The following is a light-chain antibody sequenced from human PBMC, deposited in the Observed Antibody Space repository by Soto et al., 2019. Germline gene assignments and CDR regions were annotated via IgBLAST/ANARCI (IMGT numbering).Light chain of an antibody. J-gene: IGKJ3*01. V-gene: IGKV1-33*01. CDR1: HDIGNS. CDR2: DAY. Sequence: DIQMTQSPPSLSASVGDRVTITCQASHDIGNSLNWYQDKPGQAPKLVIYDAYNLETGVPSTFSGNGYGTDFTCTISRLRPEDIANYYCQKSDHLPLFGPGTKVDMK. CDR3: QKSDHLPL.